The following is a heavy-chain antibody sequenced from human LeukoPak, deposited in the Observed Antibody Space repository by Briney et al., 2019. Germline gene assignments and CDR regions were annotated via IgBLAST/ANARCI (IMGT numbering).Heavy chain of an antibody. CDR3: ARCSPQRRNSFDI. CDR2: MNANSGNT. J-gene: IGHJ3*02. D-gene: IGHD1-14*01. CDR1: GYTFTNYD. V-gene: IGHV1-8*01. Sequence: ASVKVSCKASGYTFTNYDINWVRQSTGQGLEWMGWMNANSGNTGYAEKFQGRVTATRDTSINTAYMELSSLTSEDTAIYYCARCSPQRRNSFDIWGQGTVVTVS.